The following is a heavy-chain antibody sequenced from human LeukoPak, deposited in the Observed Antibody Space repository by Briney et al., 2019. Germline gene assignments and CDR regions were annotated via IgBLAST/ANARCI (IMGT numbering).Heavy chain of an antibody. Sequence: SGTLSLTCAVSGGSISSGNWWSWVRQPPGKGLVWIGEIYQSGTTNYNPSLKSRATISVDNSKNQFSLKLTSVTAADTAVYYCARGRITGTPGALDIWGQGTMVTVSS. CDR2: IYQSGTT. D-gene: IGHD1-20*01. V-gene: IGHV4-4*02. CDR1: GGSISSGNW. J-gene: IGHJ3*02. CDR3: ARGRITGTPGALDI.